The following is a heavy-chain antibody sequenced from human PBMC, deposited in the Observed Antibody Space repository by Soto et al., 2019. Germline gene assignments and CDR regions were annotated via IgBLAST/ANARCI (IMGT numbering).Heavy chain of an antibody. CDR1: VGSISSYY. D-gene: IGHD3-10*02. V-gene: IGHV4-59*01. J-gene: IGHJ5*01. Sequence: QVQLQESGPGLVKPSETLSLTCAVSVGSISSYYWSWIRPPPGKGLEWIGFIFYSGSTSYNPSLKSRVTISIDTSEYQFSLKLNSVTAADPAVYYCASMIGDPVLSFDSWGQGTLVAVSS. CDR2: IFYSGST. CDR3: ASMIGDPVLSFDS.